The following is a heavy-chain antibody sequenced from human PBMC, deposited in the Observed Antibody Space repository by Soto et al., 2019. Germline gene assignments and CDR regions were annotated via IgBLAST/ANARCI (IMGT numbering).Heavy chain of an antibody. CDR3: ARDRDFDY. CDR1: GGSISSYY. V-gene: IGHV4-59*12. Sequence: SEILSLTCTVSGGSISSYYWSWIRQPPGKGLEWIGYIYYSGSTNYNPSLKSRVTVSVDTSKNQFSLKLISVTAADTAVYYCARDRDFDYWGQGTLVTVSS. CDR2: IYYSGST. J-gene: IGHJ4*02.